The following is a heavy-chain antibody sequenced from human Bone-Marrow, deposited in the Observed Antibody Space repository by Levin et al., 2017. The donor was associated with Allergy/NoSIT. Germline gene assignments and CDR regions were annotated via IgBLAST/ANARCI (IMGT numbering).Heavy chain of an antibody. Sequence: RASVKVSCTASGDTLSTYVVHWVRLAPGQGLEWMGRFIPILGVGNYANKFHDRVTITADKSTTTVYMELSGLRSEDTAIYYCARGARHHYDGNGGVSGRLDYWGQGTLVTVSS. D-gene: IGHD3-22*01. J-gene: IGHJ4*02. V-gene: IGHV1-69*04. CDR2: FIPILGVG. CDR3: ARGARHHYDGNGGVSGRLDY. CDR1: GDTLSTYV.